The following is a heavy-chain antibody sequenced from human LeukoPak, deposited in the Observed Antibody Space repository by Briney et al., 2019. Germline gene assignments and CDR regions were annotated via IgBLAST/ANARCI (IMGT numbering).Heavy chain of an antibody. CDR3: AREGYCSSTSCLFGFDP. Sequence: SETLSLTCTVSGGSISSYYWSWIRQPPGKGLEWIGYIYYSGSTNYNPSLKSRVTISVDASKNQFSLKLSSVTAADTAVYYCAREGYCSSTSCLFGFDPWGQGTLVTVSS. D-gene: IGHD2-2*01. CDR2: IYYSGST. V-gene: IGHV4-59*01. CDR1: GGSISSYY. J-gene: IGHJ5*02.